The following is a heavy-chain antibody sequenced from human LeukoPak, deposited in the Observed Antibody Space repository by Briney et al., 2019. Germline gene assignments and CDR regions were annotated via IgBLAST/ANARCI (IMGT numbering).Heavy chain of an antibody. CDR3: ALLYDYVWGSYLDY. CDR1: GGSISSYY. CDR2: IYTSGST. V-gene: IGHV4-4*07. Sequence: SETLSLTCTVPGGSISSYYWSWIRQHAGKGLEWIGRIYTSGSTNYNPSLKSRVTMSVDTSKNQFSLKLSSVTAADTAVYYCALLYDYVWGSYLDYWGQGTLVTVSS. D-gene: IGHD3-16*02. J-gene: IGHJ4*02.